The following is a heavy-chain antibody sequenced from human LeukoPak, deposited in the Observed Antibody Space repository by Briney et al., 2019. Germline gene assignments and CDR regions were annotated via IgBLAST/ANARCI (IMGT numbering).Heavy chain of an antibody. J-gene: IGHJ4*02. CDR1: GFTFSSYG. CDR3: AREAIAVAGALQYYFDY. V-gene: IGHV3-7*01. Sequence: QTGGSLRLSCAASGFTFSSYGIHWVRQAPGKGLEWVTNIKQDGSEKYYVDSVKGRFTISRDNAKNSLYLQMNSLRAEDTAVYYCAREAIAVAGALQYYFDYWGQGTLVTVSS. D-gene: IGHD6-19*01. CDR2: IKQDGSEK.